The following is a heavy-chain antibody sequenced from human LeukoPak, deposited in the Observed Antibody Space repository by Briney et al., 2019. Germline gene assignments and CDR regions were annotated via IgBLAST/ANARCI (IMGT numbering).Heavy chain of an antibody. D-gene: IGHD2-15*01. Sequence: GGSLRLSCAASGFTFSDYYMSWIRQVPGKGLEWLSYISSGSTYTNYADSVKGRFTISRDNAKNSLYLQMNSLRAEDTAVYYCARNPPDCSGGTCYQVYWGQGTLVTVSS. CDR3: ARNPPDCSGGTCYQVY. V-gene: IGHV3-11*06. CDR2: ISSGSTYT. J-gene: IGHJ4*02. CDR1: GFTFSDYY.